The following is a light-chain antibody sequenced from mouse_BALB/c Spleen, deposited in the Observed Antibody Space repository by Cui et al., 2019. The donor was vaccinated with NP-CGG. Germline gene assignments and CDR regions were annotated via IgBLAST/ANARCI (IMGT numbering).Light chain of an antibody. Sequence: QAVVTLESALTTSPGETVTLTSRSSTGAVTTSNYANWVQEKPDHLFTGLIGGTNNRAPGVPARFSGSLIGDKAALTITGAQTEDEAIYFCALWYSNHWVFGGGTKLTVL. J-gene: IGLJ1*01. V-gene: IGLV1*01. CDR1: TGAVTTSNY. CDR2: GTN. CDR3: ALWYSNHWV.